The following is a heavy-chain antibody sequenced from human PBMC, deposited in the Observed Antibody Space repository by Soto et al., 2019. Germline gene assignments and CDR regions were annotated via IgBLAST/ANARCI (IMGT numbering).Heavy chain of an antibody. V-gene: IGHV4-61*03. CDR3: ARGGARWPGYFDS. CDR2: ISYTGRT. Sequence: SETLSLTCIVSGDSVTSGSYYWTWLRQPPGKGLEWIGYISYTGRTKYNPSLQSRVTISVDTSKNDFSLNLSSVTAADTAVYYCARGGARWPGYFDSWGQGALVTVSS. D-gene: IGHD2-15*01. CDR1: GDSVTSGSYY. J-gene: IGHJ4*02.